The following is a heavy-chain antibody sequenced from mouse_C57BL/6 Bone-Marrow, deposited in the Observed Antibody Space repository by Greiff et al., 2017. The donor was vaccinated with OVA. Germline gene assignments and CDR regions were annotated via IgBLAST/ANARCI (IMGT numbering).Heavy chain of an antibody. CDR1: GYTFTDYE. CDR2: IDPETGGT. CDR3: TTTEVAPFDY. J-gene: IGHJ2*01. Sequence: VQLQESGAELVRPGASVTLSCKASGYTFTDYEMHWVKQTPVHGLEWIGAIDPETGGTAYNQKFTGKALLTAAKSSSTAYMELRSLTSEDAAVYYCTTTEVAPFDYWGQGTTLTVSA. D-gene: IGHD1-1*01. V-gene: IGHV1-15*01.